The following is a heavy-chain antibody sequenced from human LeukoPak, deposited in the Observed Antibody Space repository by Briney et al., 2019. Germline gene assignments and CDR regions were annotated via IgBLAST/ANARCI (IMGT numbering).Heavy chain of an antibody. CDR2: IYYSGST. CDR1: GGSISSYY. V-gene: IGHV4-59*08. D-gene: IGHD6-13*01. Sequence: SETLSLTCTVSGGSISSYYWSWIRQPPGKGLEWIGYIYYSGSTNYNPSLKSRVTISVDTSKNQFSLKLSSVTAADTAVYYCARARSIAEAGIFDFWGQGTLVTVSS. J-gene: IGHJ4*02. CDR3: ARARSIAEAGIFDF.